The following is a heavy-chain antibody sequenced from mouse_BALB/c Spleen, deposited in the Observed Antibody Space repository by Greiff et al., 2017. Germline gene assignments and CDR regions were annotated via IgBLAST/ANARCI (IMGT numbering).Heavy chain of an antibody. J-gene: IGHJ3*01. D-gene: IGHD2-1*01. CDR1: GFTFSSFG. CDR2: ISSGSSTI. CDR3: ARSDGNYGRFAY. Sequence: DVKLVESGGGLVQPGGSRKLSCAASGFTFSSFGMHWVRQAPEKGLEWVAYISSGSSTIYYADTVKGRFTISRDNPKNTLFLQMTSLRSEDTAMYYCARSDGNYGRFAYWGQGTLVTVSA. V-gene: IGHV5-17*02.